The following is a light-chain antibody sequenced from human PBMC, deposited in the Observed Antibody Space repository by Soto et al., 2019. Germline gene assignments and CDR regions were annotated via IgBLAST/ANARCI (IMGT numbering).Light chain of an antibody. CDR3: SSYTSSTFGV. V-gene: IGLV2-14*03. CDR2: DVS. J-gene: IGLJ1*01. CDR1: ISDVGGYNY. Sequence: QSVLTQPASVSGAPGQSITISCTGTISDVGGYNYVSWYQQHPGEAPKIIIYDVSSRPSGVSYRFSGSKSGNTASLTISGLQSEDEADYYCSSYTSSTFGVFGTGTKVTVL.